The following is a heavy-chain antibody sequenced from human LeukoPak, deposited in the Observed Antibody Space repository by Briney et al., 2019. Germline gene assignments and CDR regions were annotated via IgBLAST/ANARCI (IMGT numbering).Heavy chain of an antibody. J-gene: IGHJ6*03. V-gene: IGHV3-23*01. CDR3: ANGNRCTSPNCLGYYYFYMDV. Sequence: GGSLRLSCAASGFTFSSYAMNWVRQAPGRGLEWVSGFSGSGGTTYYADSVKGRFTISGDNSKNTLYLQMNSLRAEDTAVYYCANGNRCTSPNCLGYYYFYMDVWGKGTTVTVSS. CDR1: GFTFSSYA. D-gene: IGHD2-8*01. CDR2: FSGSGGTT.